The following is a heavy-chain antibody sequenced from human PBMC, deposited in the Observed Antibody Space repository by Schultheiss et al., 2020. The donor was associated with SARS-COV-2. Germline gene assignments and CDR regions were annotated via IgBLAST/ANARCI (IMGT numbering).Heavy chain of an antibody. CDR1: GYSISSGYY. CDR2: IYYSGST. V-gene: IGHV4-38-2*01. CDR3: ARGGYSYVNEPFDY. Sequence: SETLSLTCAVSGYSISSGYYWGWIRQPPGKGLEWIGYIYYSGSTNYNPSLKSRVTISVDTSKNQFSLKLSSVTAADTAVYYCARGGYSYVNEPFDYWGQGTLVTVSS. D-gene: IGHD5-18*01. J-gene: IGHJ4*02.